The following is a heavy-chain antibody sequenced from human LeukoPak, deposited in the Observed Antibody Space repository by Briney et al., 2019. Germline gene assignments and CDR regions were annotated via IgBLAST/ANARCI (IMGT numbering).Heavy chain of an antibody. CDR1: GYTFTSYG. CDR2: ISAYNGNT. J-gene: IGHJ4*02. Sequence: ASVKVSCKASGYTFTSYGISWVRQAPGQGLEWMGWISAYNGNTNYAQKLQGRVTMATDTSTSTAYMELRSLRSDDTAVYYCARESSGWYASDYWGQGTLVTVSS. D-gene: IGHD6-19*01. CDR3: ARESSGWYASDY. V-gene: IGHV1-18*01.